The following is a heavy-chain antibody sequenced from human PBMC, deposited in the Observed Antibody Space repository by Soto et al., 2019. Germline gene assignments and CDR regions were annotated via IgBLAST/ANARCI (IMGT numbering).Heavy chain of an antibody. V-gene: IGHV1-18*04. J-gene: IGHJ4*02. CDR3: AREEGISDWHAFDY. CDR1: GYTFTDYG. Sequence: QVQLVQSGAEVKKPGASVKVSCKASGYTFTDYGISWVRQAPGQGLEWMGWISTYNGNTIYAQKIHGRVTMTTDTSTSTAYVELRSLRSDDTAVYYCAREEGISDWHAFDYWGQGTLVTVSS. D-gene: IGHD6-19*01. CDR2: ISTYNGNT.